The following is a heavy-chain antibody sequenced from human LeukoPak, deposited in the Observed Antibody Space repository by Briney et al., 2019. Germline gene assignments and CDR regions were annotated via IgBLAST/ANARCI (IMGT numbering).Heavy chain of an antibody. Sequence: GASVKVSCKASGYTFTGYYMHWVRQAPGQGLEWMGWINPNSGGTNYAQKFQGRVTMTRDTSISTAYMELSRLRSDDTAVYYCASGRRYCSSTSCSLDAFDIWGQGTMVTVSS. CDR3: ASGRRYCSSTSCSLDAFDI. D-gene: IGHD2-2*01. CDR1: GYTFTGYY. CDR2: INPNSGGT. V-gene: IGHV1-2*02. J-gene: IGHJ3*02.